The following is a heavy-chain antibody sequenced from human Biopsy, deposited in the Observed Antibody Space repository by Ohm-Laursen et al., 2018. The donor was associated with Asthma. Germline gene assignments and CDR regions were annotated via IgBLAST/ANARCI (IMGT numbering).Heavy chain of an antibody. CDR2: ISSSSSYI. J-gene: IGHJ4*02. D-gene: IGHD3-3*01. CDR3: ARDVMEWYLPAFDF. V-gene: IGHV3-21*01. CDR1: GFTFSNYA. Sequence: SLRLSCAAPGFTFSNYATNWVRQAPGKGLEWVSSISSSSSYIYYADSVKGRFTISRDNAKNSLYLQMNSLRADDTAVYYCARDVMEWYLPAFDFWGQGTLVTVSS.